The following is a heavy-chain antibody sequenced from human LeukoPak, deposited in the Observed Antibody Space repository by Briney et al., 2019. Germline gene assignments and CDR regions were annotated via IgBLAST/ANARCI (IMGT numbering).Heavy chain of an antibody. CDR2: IIPIFGTA. V-gene: IGHV1-69*13. CDR1: GGTFSSYA. D-gene: IGHD5-12*01. CDR3: ARDSSRGYSGYESDY. J-gene: IGHJ4*02. Sequence: ASVKVSCKASGGTFSSYAISWVRQVPGQGLEWMGGIIPIFGTANYAQKFQGRVTITADESTSTAYMELSSLRSEDTAVYYCARDSSRGYSGYESDYWGQGTLVAVSS.